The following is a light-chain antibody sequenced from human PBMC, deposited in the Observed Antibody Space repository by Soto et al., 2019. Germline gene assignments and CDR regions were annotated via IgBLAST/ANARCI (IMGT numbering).Light chain of an antibody. CDR3: QQYENWPWT. CDR1: QNINNN. J-gene: IGKJ1*01. V-gene: IGKV3-15*01. CDR2: AAS. Sequence: EIVMTQSPVTLSVSPGERATLSCRASQNINNNLAWYQQKPGQGPRLLIYAASTRATGISARFSGSGSGTEFTLTISSLQSEDFAVYYCQQYENWPWTFGQGTKVEI.